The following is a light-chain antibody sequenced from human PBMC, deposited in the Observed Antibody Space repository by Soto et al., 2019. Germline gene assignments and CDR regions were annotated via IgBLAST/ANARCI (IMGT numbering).Light chain of an antibody. Sequence: EIVLTQSPGTLSLSPGAGGALSCRASHNISSSYVAWYQHKPGRAPRHHMHGTSNRAVGIPDRFSGSGSGTEFTLTISRLETEDRAVYYCQQYIRSPYTFGQGTRLEIK. CDR2: GTS. V-gene: IGKV3-20*01. J-gene: IGKJ2*01. CDR1: HNISSSY. CDR3: QQYIRSPYT.